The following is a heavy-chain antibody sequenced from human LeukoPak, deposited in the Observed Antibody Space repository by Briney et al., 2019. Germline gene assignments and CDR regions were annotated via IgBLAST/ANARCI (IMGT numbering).Heavy chain of an antibody. Sequence: GGSLRLSCAASGFTFSSYGMHWVRQAPGKGLEWVAVISYDGSNKYYADSVKGRFTISRDNSKNTLYLQMNSLRAEDTAVYYCAKERYSSSWSGAFDIWGQGTMVTVSS. D-gene: IGHD6-13*01. V-gene: IGHV3-30*18. CDR1: GFTFSSYG. CDR2: ISYDGSNK. CDR3: AKERYSSSWSGAFDI. J-gene: IGHJ3*02.